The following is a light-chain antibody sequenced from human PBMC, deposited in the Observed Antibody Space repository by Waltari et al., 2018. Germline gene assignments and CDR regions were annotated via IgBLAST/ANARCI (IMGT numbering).Light chain of an antibody. J-gene: IGKJ4*01. CDR2: DAS. CDR3: QQRSDWLLT. Sequence: EIVLTQSPATLSLSPGERATLSRRASHCVSSYLAWYQQKSGQAPRLPIYDASNRATGIPARFSGGGSGTDFTLTISSLEPEDFAVYYCQQRSDWLLTFGGGTKVEIK. CDR1: HCVSSY. V-gene: IGKV3-11*01.